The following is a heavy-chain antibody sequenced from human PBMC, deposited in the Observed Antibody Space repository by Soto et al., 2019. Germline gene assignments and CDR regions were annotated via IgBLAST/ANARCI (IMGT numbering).Heavy chain of an antibody. CDR1: GGYFSGYY. V-gene: IGHV4-34*01. J-gene: IGHJ5*02. D-gene: IGHD3-10*01. CDR3: ARKGRITMVRGVYNWFDP. Sequence: SETLSLTCAVYGGYFSGYYLSWIRQPPGKGLEWIGEINHSGSTNYNPSLKSRVIISVDTSKNQFSLKLSSVTAADTAVYYCARKGRITMVRGVYNWFDPWGQGTLVTVSS. CDR2: INHSGST.